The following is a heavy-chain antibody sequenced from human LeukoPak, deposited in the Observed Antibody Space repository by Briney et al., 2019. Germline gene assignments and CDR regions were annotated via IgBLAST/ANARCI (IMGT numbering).Heavy chain of an antibody. D-gene: IGHD3-22*01. CDR2: IKTDGSQI. V-gene: IGHV3-7*03. CDR3: AKDIANYYDSSGLACPIDY. Sequence: GGSLRLSCVASGFTFSSYWMTWVRQAPGKGLEWVANIKTDGSQIYYVDSVKGRFTISRDNAKNSLYLQMNSLRAEDTALYYCAKDIANYYDSSGLACPIDYWGQGTLVTVSS. CDR1: GFTFSSYW. J-gene: IGHJ4*02.